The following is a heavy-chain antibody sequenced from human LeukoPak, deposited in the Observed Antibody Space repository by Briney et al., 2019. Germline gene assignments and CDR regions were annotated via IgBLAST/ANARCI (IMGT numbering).Heavy chain of an antibody. V-gene: IGHV3-73*01. Sequence: GGSLRLSCAASGFTFSGSAMHWVRQASGKRLEWVGRIRSKANSYATAYAASVKGRFTISRDDSKNTAYLQMNSLRAEDTAVYYCATALRFLEWNRGGQGTLVTVSS. CDR3: ATALRFLEWNR. D-gene: IGHD3-3*01. CDR2: IRSKANSYAT. CDR1: GFTFSGSA. J-gene: IGHJ4*02.